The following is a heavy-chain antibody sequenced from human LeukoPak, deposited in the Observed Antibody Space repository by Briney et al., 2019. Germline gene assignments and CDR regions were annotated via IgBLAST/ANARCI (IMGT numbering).Heavy chain of an antibody. CDR2: IWHDGSNK. J-gene: IGHJ4*02. CDR1: GFTFSTYV. D-gene: IGHD5-18*01. CDR3: ARDRGYTYGHPLDY. Sequence: GGSLRLSCAASGFTFSTYVINWVRQAPGKGLEWVALIWHDGSNKYYGDSVKDRFTISRDNSKITLYLQMDSLRDEDTAVYYCARDRGYTYGHPLDYWGQGTLVTVSS. V-gene: IGHV3-33*01.